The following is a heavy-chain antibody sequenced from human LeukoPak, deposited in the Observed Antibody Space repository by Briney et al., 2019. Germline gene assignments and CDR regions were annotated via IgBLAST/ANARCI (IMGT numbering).Heavy chain of an antibody. J-gene: IGHJ5*02. CDR2: ISGSGGST. D-gene: IGHD3-10*01. Sequence: GGSLRLSCAASGFTFSSYAMSWVRQAPGKGLEWVSAISGSGGSTYYADSVKGRFTISRDNSKNTLYLQMNSLRAEDTAGYYCANGGMVRGLNWFDPWGQGTLVTVSS. CDR3: ANGGMVRGLNWFDP. V-gene: IGHV3-23*01. CDR1: GFTFSSYA.